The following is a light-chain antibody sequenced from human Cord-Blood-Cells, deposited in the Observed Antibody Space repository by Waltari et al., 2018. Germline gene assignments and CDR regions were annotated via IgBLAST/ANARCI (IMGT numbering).Light chain of an antibody. J-gene: IGLJ1*01. Sequence: QSVLTQPPSVSAAPGQRVTISCTGSSSNTGAGYDVHWYQQLPGTAPKLLIYGNSNRPSGVPDRFSGSKYGTSASLAITGLQAEDEADYYCQSYDSSLSGYVFGTGTKVTVL. CDR1: SSNTGAGYD. CDR2: GNS. CDR3: QSYDSSLSGYV. V-gene: IGLV1-40*01.